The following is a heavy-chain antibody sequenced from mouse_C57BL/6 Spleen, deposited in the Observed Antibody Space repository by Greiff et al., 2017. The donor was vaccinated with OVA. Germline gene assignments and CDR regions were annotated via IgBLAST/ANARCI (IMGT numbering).Heavy chain of an antibody. D-gene: IGHD4-1*01. CDR2: IYPGDGDT. J-gene: IGHJ1*03. CDR3: ARKGDLTGYWYFDV. Sequence: QVQLQQSGPELVKPGASVKISCKASGYAFSSSWMNWVKQRPGKGLEWIGRIYPGDGDTNYNGKFKGKATLTADKSSSTAYMQLSSLTSEDSAVYFCARKGDLTGYWYFDVWGTGTTVTVSS. CDR1: GYAFSSSW. V-gene: IGHV1-82*01.